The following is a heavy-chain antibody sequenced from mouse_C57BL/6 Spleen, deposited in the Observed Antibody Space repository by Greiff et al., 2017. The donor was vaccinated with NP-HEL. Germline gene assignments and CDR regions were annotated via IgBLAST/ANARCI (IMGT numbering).Heavy chain of an antibody. CDR1: GFSLTSYG. CDR3: ARWGREYYFDY. Sequence: VMLKQSGPGLVQPSQSLSITCTVSGFSLTSYGVHWVRQSPGKGLEWLGVIWSGGSTDSNAAFISRLSISKDNSKSQVFFKMNSLQADDTAIYYCARWGREYYFDYWGQGTTLTVSS. CDR2: IWSGGST. J-gene: IGHJ2*01. V-gene: IGHV2-2*01.